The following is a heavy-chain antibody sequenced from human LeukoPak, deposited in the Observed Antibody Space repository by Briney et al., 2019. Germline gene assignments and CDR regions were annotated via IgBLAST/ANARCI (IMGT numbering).Heavy chain of an antibody. J-gene: IGHJ4*02. CDR3: ARGGRFRSAGSVGY. CDR1: GGSISSGGYS. Sequence: SETLSLTCAVSGGSISSGGYSWSWIRQPPGKGLEWIGYIYHSGSTYYNPSLKSRVTISVDTSKNQFSLKLSSVTAADTAVYYCARGGRFRSAGSVGYWGQGTLVTVSS. V-gene: IGHV4-30-2*01. D-gene: IGHD5/OR15-5a*01. CDR2: IYHSGST.